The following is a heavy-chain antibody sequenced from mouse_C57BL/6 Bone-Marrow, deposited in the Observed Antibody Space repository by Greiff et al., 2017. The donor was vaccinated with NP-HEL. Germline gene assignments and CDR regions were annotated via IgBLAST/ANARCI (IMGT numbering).Heavy chain of an antibody. CDR3: ARPYYYGSYWYFDV. J-gene: IGHJ1*03. CDR2: INPNYGTT. Sequence: EVQLKQSGPELVKPGASVKISCKASGYSFTDYNMNWVKQSNGKSLEWIGVINPNYGTTSYNQKFKGKATLTVDQSSSTAYMQLNSLTSEDSAVYYCARPYYYGSYWYFDVWGTGTTVTVSS. D-gene: IGHD1-1*01. CDR1: GYSFTDYN. V-gene: IGHV1-39*01.